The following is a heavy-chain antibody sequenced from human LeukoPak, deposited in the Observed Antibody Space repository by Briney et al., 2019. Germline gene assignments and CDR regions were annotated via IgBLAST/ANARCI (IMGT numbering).Heavy chain of an antibody. CDR1: GGSISSSSYY. J-gene: IGHJ4*02. V-gene: IGHV4-39*07. CDR2: IYYSGST. D-gene: IGHD6-13*01. Sequence: SEALSLTCTVSGGSISSSSYYWGWIRQPPGKGLEWIGSIYYSGSTYYNPSLKSRVTISVDTSKNQFSLKLSSVTAADTAVYYCARKLPLAAADPFDYWGQGTLVTVSS. CDR3: ARKLPLAAADPFDY.